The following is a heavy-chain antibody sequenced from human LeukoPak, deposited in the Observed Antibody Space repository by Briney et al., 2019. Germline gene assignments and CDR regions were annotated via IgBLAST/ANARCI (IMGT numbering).Heavy chain of an antibody. CDR1: GFTFSNTW. CDR2: IDSNGNTI. Sequence: GGSLRLSCAGSGFTFSNTWMHWVRQAPGEGLVWVSRIDSNGNTINYADSVKDRFTISRDNARNTLYLQMNGLRVEDTALYFCATAGNYRFDNWGQGTLVTVSS. V-gene: IGHV3-74*01. J-gene: IGHJ4*02. CDR3: ATAGNYRFDN. D-gene: IGHD1-7*01.